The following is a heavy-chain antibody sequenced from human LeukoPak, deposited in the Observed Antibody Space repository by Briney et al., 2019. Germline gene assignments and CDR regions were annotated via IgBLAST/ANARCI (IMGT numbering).Heavy chain of an antibody. CDR3: AREAPHDAFDI. CDR1: GGSISSSSHY. Sequence: SETLSLTCTVSGGSISSSSHYWSWIRQPPGKGLEWIPSINYSGSTYYNPSLKSRVTISVDTSKNQFSLKLSSVTAADTAVYYCAREAPHDAFDIWGQGTMVTVSS. V-gene: IGHV4-39*07. J-gene: IGHJ3*02. CDR2: INYSGST.